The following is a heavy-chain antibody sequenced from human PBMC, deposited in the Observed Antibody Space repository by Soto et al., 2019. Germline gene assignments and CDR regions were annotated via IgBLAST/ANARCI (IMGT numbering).Heavy chain of an antibody. D-gene: IGHD3-16*01. CDR2: IYYSGRT. J-gene: IGHJ4*02. Sequence: QVQLQESGPGLVKPSQTLSLTCTVSGASISSGAYYWSWIRQHPGKGLEWLGYIYYSGRTYYNPSLKSRVTISVDTSKNQFSLTLSSVTGADTAVYSWARDGGDVSFDYWGQGTLVTVSS. CDR1: GASISSGAYY. CDR3: ARDGGDVSFDY. V-gene: IGHV4-31*03.